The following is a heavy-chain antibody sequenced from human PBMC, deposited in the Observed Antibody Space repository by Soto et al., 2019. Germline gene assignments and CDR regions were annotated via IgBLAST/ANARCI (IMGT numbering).Heavy chain of an antibody. CDR2: INPIIGTA. CDR1: GGTFSSYA. Sequence: SVKVSCKASGGTFSSYAISWVRQAPGQRLEWMGGINPIIGTANYSQKFQGRVTITGDTSTNTAYMELSSLRSEDTAVYYCTRDGSGYTSYYYYYYYMDVWGKGTTVTVSS. V-gene: IGHV1-69*06. J-gene: IGHJ6*03. D-gene: IGHD5-12*01. CDR3: TRDGSGYTSYYYYYYYMDV.